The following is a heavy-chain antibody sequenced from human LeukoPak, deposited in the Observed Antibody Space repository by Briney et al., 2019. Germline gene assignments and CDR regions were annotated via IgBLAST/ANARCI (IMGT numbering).Heavy chain of an antibody. CDR3: ARDSSSEGPLDY. CDR1: GFTFSASA. CDR2: IRSKANNYAT. J-gene: IGHJ4*02. V-gene: IGHV3-73*01. Sequence: GGSLRLSCAASGFTFSASAVHWVRQASGKGLEWIGRIRSKANNYATAYTDPLKGRFTVSRDDSKNTAYLQMNSLKTEDWAVYFCARDSSSEGPLDYWGQGTLVTVSS. D-gene: IGHD6-6*01.